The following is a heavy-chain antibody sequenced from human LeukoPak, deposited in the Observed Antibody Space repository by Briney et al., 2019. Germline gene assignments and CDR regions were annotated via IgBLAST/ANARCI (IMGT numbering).Heavy chain of an antibody. Sequence: SETLSLTCTVSGGSISSSPYFWGWIRQTPGKGLEWIGGLDYSGVAYYNPSLKSRVTISVDTSKNQFSLKLSSVTAADTAVYYCARDPTDCSGGSCPTSDYWGQGTLVTVSS. CDR1: GGSISSSPYF. J-gene: IGHJ4*02. CDR3: ARDPTDCSGGSCPTSDY. V-gene: IGHV4-39*07. CDR2: LDYSGVA. D-gene: IGHD2-15*01.